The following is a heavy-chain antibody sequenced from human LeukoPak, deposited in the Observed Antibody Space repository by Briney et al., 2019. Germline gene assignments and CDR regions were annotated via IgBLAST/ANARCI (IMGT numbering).Heavy chain of an antibody. CDR1: GGTFSSYA. J-gene: IGHJ6*02. D-gene: IGHD5-18*01. Sequence: SVKVSCKASGGTFSSYAISWVRQAPGQGREWMGGIIPIFGTANYAQKFQGRVKITADKSTGTAYMELSSLRSEDTAVYYCARRIWDTALSSSYYYYGMDVWGQGTTVTVSS. CDR2: IIPIFGTA. CDR3: ARRIWDTALSSSYYYYGMDV. V-gene: IGHV1-69*06.